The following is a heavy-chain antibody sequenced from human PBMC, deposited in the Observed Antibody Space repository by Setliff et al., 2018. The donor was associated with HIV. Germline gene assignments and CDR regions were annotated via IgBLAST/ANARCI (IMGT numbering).Heavy chain of an antibody. CDR2: INGDESEK. D-gene: IGHD3-16*02. J-gene: IGHJ4*02. Sequence: GGSLRLSCAASGVTFSKFWMNWVRQAPGKGLEWVANINGDESEKYYVDSVKGRFTISRDNTKNSLFLQMNSLRAEDTAVYYCYIGRYTKSSGWGQGTLVTVSS. V-gene: IGHV3-7*03. CDR1: GVTFSKFW. CDR3: YIGRYTKSSG.